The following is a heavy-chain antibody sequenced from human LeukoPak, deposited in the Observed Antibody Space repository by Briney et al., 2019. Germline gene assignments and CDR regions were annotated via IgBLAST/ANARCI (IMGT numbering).Heavy chain of an antibody. J-gene: IGHJ3*02. V-gene: IGHV3-7*01. CDR3: AREGGGYDWQRTRPVFDI. CDR2: IKKDGRKK. CDR1: GFTFSRYW. D-gene: IGHD5-12*01. Sequence: GGSLRLSCAASGFTFSRYWMSWVRQAPGKGLEWLVNIKKDGRKKYYVDSVKGRLTMSRDNAKTSLDLQMNRLRADNSGVYYSAREGGGYDWQRTRPVFDIWGQGTMV.